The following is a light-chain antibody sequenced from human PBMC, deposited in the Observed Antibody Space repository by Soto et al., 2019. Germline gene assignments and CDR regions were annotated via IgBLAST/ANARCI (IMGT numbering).Light chain of an antibody. Sequence: EIVLTQSPGTLSLSPGERATLSCRASQSVSSNYLAGYQHKSGQAPRLLIYGASSRATGIPDRFSGSGSGTDFLLTISKLEPEDFAVYYCQQYGNSPYAFGQGTELQI. CDR3: QQYGNSPYA. V-gene: IGKV3-20*01. CDR1: QSVSSNY. J-gene: IGKJ2*01. CDR2: GAS.